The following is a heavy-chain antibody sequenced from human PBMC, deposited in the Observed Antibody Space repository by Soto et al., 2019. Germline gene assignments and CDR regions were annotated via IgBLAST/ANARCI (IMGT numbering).Heavy chain of an antibody. J-gene: IGHJ4*02. CDR3: ARHFVAVVIKGWGY. CDR2: TYYNGNA. Sequence: QLQLQESGPGLVKPSETLSLTCTVSGGSIDRSNYYWDWIRQPPGKGLEWIGTTYYNGNAYYNPSLKSRGTMSVDTSKNHVSLKLISVTAADTAVYYCARHFVAVVIKGWGYWGQGTLVTVSS. V-gene: IGHV4-39*01. D-gene: IGHD3-22*01. CDR1: GGSIDRSNYY.